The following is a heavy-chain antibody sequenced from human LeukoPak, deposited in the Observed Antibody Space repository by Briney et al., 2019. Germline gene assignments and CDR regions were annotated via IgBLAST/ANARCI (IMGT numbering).Heavy chain of an antibody. V-gene: IGHV4-34*01. CDR2: INHSGST. CDR3: AGKGTIAFDP. Sequence: PSETLSLTCAVYGGSFSGYYWSWIRQPPGKGLEWIGEINHSGSTNYNPSLKSRVTMSVDTSKNQFSLKLSSVTAADTAVYYCAGKGTIAFDPWGQGTLVTVSS. J-gene: IGHJ5*02. CDR1: GGSFSGYY. D-gene: IGHD3-9*01.